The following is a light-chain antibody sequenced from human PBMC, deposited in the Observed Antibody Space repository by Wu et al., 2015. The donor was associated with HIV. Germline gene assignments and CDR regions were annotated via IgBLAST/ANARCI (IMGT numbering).Light chain of an antibody. V-gene: IGKV3-15*01. CDR1: QSVSTN. CDR3: HQYNNWPPKST. Sequence: EIVMTQSPATLSVSPGERATLSCRASQSVSTNVAWYQHRRGQAPRLLIYDASTRATGIPARFSGSGSGTEFTLTINRMQSEDFAVYYCHQYNNWPPKSTFGQGTKVEI. CDR2: DAS. J-gene: IGKJ1*01.